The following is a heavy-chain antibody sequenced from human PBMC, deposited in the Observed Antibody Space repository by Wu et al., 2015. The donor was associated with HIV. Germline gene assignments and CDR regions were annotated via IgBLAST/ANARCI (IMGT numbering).Heavy chain of an antibody. V-gene: IGHV1-2*02. CDR2: INPNSGGT. J-gene: IGHJ3*02. D-gene: IGHD6-19*01. Sequence: QVQLVQSGAEVKKPGSSVKVSCKASGYTFTGYYMHWVRQAPGQGLEWMGWINPNSGGTNYAQKFQGRVTITTDESTSTAYMELSSLRSEDTAVYYCARGGIAVAAHYTFDIWGQGTMVTVSS. CDR3: ARGGIAVAAHYTFDI. CDR1: GYTFTGYY.